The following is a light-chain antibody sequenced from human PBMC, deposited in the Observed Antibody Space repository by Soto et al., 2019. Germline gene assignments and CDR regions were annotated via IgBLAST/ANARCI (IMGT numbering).Light chain of an antibody. CDR3: TSYVGNDIWV. Sequence: QSVLTQPPSASGSPGQSVTISCTGTSSDVGAYKYVSWYQQYPGKAPKLMIYEVTKRPSGVTDRFSGSKSGNTASLTVSGLQAEEEADYYCTSYVGNDIWVFGGGTKVTVL. J-gene: IGLJ3*02. CDR1: SSDVGAYKY. CDR2: EVT. V-gene: IGLV2-8*01.